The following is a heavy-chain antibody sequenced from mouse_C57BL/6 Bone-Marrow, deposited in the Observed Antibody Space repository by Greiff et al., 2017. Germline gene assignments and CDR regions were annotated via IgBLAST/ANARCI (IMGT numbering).Heavy chain of an antibody. CDR2: IDPENGDT. D-gene: IGHD1-1*01. V-gene: IGHV14-4*01. J-gene: IGHJ2*01. CDR3: TPLLYSY. CDR1: GFNIKDDY. Sequence: EVQGVESGAELVRPGASVKLSCTASGFNIKDDYMHWVKQRPEQGLEWIGWIDPENGDTEYASKFQGKATITADTSSNTAYLQLSSLTSEDTAVYYCTPLLYSYWGQGTTLTVSS.